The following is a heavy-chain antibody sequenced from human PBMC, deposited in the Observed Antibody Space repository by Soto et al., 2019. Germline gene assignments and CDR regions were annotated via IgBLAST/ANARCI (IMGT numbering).Heavy chain of an antibody. J-gene: IGHJ4*02. Sequence: ASVKVSCKASGYSFTNYHIHWVRQAPGQGLEWMGVINPSDGRASYAQRFQGRVSMTRDTSTDTVYMEVSSLTSEDTAVYYCARERSDTSAWYLFVYWGQATVVTVS. D-gene: IGHD6-19*01. CDR2: INPSDGRA. CDR1: GYSFTNYH. V-gene: IGHV1-46*01. CDR3: ARERSDTSAWYLFVY.